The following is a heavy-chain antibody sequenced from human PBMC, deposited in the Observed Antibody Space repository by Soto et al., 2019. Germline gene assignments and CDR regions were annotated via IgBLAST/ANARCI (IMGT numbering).Heavy chain of an antibody. D-gene: IGHD3-16*01. CDR3: AKDLWVSILGNYYSGMGF. J-gene: IGHJ6*02. CDR1: GFTFSSYA. V-gene: IGHV3-23*01. Sequence: EVQVLESGGGLVQPGGSLRLSCAASGFTFSSYAMSWVRQAPGKGLEWVSTISGSGGSTYYADSVKGRFTISRENSKNTLYLQMNSLRAEDTAIYFWAKDLWVSILGNYYSGMGFWGQGTTVTASS. CDR2: ISGSGGST.